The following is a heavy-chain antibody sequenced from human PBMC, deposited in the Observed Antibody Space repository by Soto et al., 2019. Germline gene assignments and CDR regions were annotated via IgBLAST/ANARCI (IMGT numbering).Heavy chain of an antibody. CDR2: ISAYNGNT. CDR1: GYTFTSYG. J-gene: IGHJ4*02. V-gene: IGHV1-18*04. Sequence: GPVKVSCKASGYTFTSYGISWVRQAPGQGLEWMGWISAYNGNTNYAQKLQGRVTMTTDTSTSTAYMELNSLSVDDTAVYYCAKESTAGSPGDYFDSWGQGTLVTVSS. CDR3: AKESTAGSPGDYFDS. D-gene: IGHD3-10*01.